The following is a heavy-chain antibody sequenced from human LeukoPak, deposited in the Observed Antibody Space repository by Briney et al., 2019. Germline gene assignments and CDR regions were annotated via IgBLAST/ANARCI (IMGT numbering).Heavy chain of an antibody. Sequence: SETLSLTCTVSGGSMNNYYWNWIRQPPGKGLEWVGFMYYSGSSLYNPSLKSRVTISVDTSKNQFSLKLTSLTAADTAVYYCSRKGGILDAFDIWGQGTMVTVSS. V-gene: IGHV4-59*03. J-gene: IGHJ3*02. CDR3: SRKGGILDAFDI. CDR1: GGSMNNYY. D-gene: IGHD2-15*01. CDR2: MYYSGSS.